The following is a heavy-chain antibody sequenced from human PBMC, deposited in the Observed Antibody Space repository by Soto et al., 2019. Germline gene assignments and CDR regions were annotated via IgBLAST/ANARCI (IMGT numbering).Heavy chain of an antibody. J-gene: IGHJ4*02. CDR1: GFTFSGSA. D-gene: IGHD5-12*01. CDR3: TRSLSGYDPPDY. V-gene: IGHV3-73*01. CDR2: IRSKANSYAT. Sequence: GSLRLSCAASGFTFSGSAMHWVRQASGKGLEWVGRIRSKANSYATAYAASVKGRFTISRDDSKNTAYLQMNSLKTEDTAVYYCTRSLSGYDPPDYWGQGTLVTVSS.